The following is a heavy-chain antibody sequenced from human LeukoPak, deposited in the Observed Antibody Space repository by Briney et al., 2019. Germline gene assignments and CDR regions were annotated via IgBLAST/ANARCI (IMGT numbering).Heavy chain of an antibody. D-gene: IGHD5-18*01. V-gene: IGHV3-23*01. CDR1: GFTFSNYV. CDR3: AKARRFSYDFDY. J-gene: IGHJ4*02. CDR2: ISGSGGST. Sequence: GGSLRLSCAASGFTFSNYVMSWVRQAPGKGLEWVSAISGSGGSTYYADSVKGRFTISRDNSKNTLYLQMNSLRAEDTAVYYCAKARRFSYDFDYWGQGTLVTVSS.